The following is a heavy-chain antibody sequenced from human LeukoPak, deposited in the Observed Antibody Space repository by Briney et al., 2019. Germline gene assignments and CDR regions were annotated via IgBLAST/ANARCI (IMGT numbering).Heavy chain of an antibody. V-gene: IGHV5-51*01. CDR3: ARRTPDSSGWYYFDY. D-gene: IGHD6-19*01. J-gene: IGHJ4*02. CDR2: ICPGDSDA. CDR1: GYGFTSYW. Sequence: GESLKIFCKGSGYGFTSYWIVWVRQMPGKGLEWMGMICPGDSDARYSPSFQGQVTISADKSISTAYLQWSSLKASDTAMYYCARRTPDSSGWYYFDYWGQGTLVTVSS.